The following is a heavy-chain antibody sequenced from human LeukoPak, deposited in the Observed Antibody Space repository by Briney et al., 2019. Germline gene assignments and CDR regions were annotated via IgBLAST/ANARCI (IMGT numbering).Heavy chain of an antibody. V-gene: IGHV3-30-3*01. CDR1: GFTFSSYA. J-gene: IGHJ6*02. D-gene: IGHD2-15*01. CDR3: ARPQSRYCSGGSCPGGGMDV. Sequence: GGSLRLSCAASGFTFSSYAMHWVRQAPGKGLEWVAVISYDGSNKYYADSVKGRLTISRDNSKNTLYLQMNSLRAEDTAVYYCARPQSRYCSGGSCPGGGMDVWGQGTTVTVSS. CDR2: ISYDGSNK.